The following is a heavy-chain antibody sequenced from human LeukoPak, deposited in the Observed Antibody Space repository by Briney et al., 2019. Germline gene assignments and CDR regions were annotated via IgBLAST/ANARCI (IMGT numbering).Heavy chain of an antibody. J-gene: IGHJ4*02. CDR3: ARDSAYGDYYFDY. Sequence: PSETLSLTCTVSGGSISSYYWSWIRQPPGKGLEWIGYIYYSGSTNHNPSLKSRVTISVDTSKNQFSLKLSSVTAADTAVYYCARDSAYGDYYFDYWGQGTLVTVSS. CDR2: IYYSGST. V-gene: IGHV4-59*01. CDR1: GGSISSYY. D-gene: IGHD4-17*01.